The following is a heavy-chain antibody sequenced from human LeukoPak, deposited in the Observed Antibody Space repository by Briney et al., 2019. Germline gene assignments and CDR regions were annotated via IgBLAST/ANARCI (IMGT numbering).Heavy chain of an antibody. CDR2: ISAYNGNT. CDR3: AREYDFWSGYPYGGYFDY. Sequence: ASVKVSCKASGYTFTSYGISWVRQAPGQGLEWMGWISAYNGNTNYAQKLQGRVTMTTDTSTSTAYMELRSLRSDDTAVYYCAREYDFWSGYPYGGYFDYWGQGTLVTVSS. V-gene: IGHV1-18*01. J-gene: IGHJ4*02. CDR1: GYTFTSYG. D-gene: IGHD3-3*01.